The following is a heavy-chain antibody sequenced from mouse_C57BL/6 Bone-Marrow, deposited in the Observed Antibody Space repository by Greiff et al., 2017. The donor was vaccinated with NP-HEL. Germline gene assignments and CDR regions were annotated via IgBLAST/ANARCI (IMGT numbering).Heavy chain of an antibody. CDR1: GYTFTSYW. CDR2: IPPNSGST. J-gene: IGHJ4*01. CDR3: ARGGYYYAMDY. V-gene: IGHV1-64*01. Sequence: QVQLQQPGAELVKPGASVKLSCKASGYTFTSYWMHWVKQRPGQGLEWIGMIPPNSGSTNYNEKFKSKATLTVDKSSSTAYMQLSSLTSEDSAVYYCARGGYYYAMDYWGQGTSVTVSS.